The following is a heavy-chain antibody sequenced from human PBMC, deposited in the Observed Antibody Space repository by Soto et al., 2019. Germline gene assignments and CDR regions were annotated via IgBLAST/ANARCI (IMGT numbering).Heavy chain of an antibody. V-gene: IGHV3-23*01. CDR1: GFTFSSYA. Sequence: EVQLLESGGGLVQPGGSLRLSCAASGFTFSSYAMSWVRQAPGKGLAWVSSISTRGGSTYYADSVKGRYTTARDNSNNTLYLQMNSLRAEDTAVYYCSLSDRYYGMDVWGLGTTVPVSS. CDR3: SLSDRYYGMDV. J-gene: IGHJ6*02. CDR2: ISTRGGST.